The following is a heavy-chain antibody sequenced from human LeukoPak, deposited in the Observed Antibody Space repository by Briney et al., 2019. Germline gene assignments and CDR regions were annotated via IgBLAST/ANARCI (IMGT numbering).Heavy chain of an antibody. V-gene: IGHV4-39*07. D-gene: IGHD5-12*01. J-gene: IGHJ4*02. CDR3: ARDLSGYNFD. CDR2: IYYSGST. CDR1: GGSISSSSYY. Sequence: PSETLSLTCTVSGGSISSSSYYWGWIRQPPGKGLEWIGSIYYSGSTYYNPSLKSRVTISVDTSKNQFSLKLSSVTAADTAVYYCARDLSGYNFDWGQGTLVTVSS.